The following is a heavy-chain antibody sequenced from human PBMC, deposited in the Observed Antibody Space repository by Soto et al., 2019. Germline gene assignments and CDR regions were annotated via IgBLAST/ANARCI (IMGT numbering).Heavy chain of an antibody. V-gene: IGHV4-34*01. CDR1: SSSFSGYY. CDR3: SKGPIMARTGGVC. CDR2: INHGGST. D-gene: IGHD5-12*01. J-gene: IGHJ4*02. Sequence: QVQLQQWGAGQLKPPETLSLTCAVNSSSFSGYYWTWIRQPPGKGLEWIGEINHGGSTNYNPSLRRRVTIPLETPKNQFSLNLTSVTTAHTAVYYCSKGPIMARTGGVCRGQGILVTVSS.